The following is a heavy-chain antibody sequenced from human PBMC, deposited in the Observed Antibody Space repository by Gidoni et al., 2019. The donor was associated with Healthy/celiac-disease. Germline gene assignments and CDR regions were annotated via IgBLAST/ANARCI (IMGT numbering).Heavy chain of an antibody. J-gene: IGHJ4*02. V-gene: IGHV4-34*01. D-gene: IGHD2-2*01. CDR3: ARGLPARAYCSSTSCSIPHY. Sequence: QVQLQQWGAGLLKPSETLSLTCAVYGGSFSGDYWSWIRQPPGKGLEWIGEINHSGSTNYNPSLKSRVTISVDTSKNQFSLKLSSVTAADTAVYYCARGLPARAYCSSTSCSIPHYWGQGTLVTVSS. CDR1: GGSFSGDY. CDR2: INHSGST.